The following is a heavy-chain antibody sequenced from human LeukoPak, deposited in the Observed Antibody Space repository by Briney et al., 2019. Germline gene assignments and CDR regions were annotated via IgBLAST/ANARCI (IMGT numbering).Heavy chain of an antibody. CDR1: GYTFTTYG. CDR3: ARDKVEMATIPHY. J-gene: IGHJ4*02. V-gene: IGHV1-18*01. CDR2: ISAYNGNT. D-gene: IGHD5-24*01. Sequence: ASVKVSSKASGYTFTTYGISGVRHAPGQGLEWMGWISAYNGNTNYSQKLQGRVTMTTDTSTSTAYMELRSLRSDATAVYYCARDKVEMATIPHYWGQGTLVTVSS.